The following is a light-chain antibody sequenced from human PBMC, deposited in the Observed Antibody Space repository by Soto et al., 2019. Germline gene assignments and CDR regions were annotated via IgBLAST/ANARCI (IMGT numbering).Light chain of an antibody. Sequence: QTVVTQEPSLTVSPGGTVTLTCASSTGAVTIDHYPNWLQQKPGQAPRSLIVSISNTHSWTPARFSGSLLGGKAALILSGVQPEDEAEYYCLLYYDGPWIFGGGTKLTVL. CDR2: SIS. J-gene: IGLJ2*01. V-gene: IGLV7-43*01. CDR1: TGAVTIDHY. CDR3: LLYYDGPWI.